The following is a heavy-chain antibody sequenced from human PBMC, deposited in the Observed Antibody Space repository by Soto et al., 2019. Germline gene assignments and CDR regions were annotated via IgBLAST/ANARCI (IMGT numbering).Heavy chain of an antibody. D-gene: IGHD3-22*01. Sequence: QLQLQESVPGLVKPSETLSLTGTVSGGSITSISYYWGWLRQPPGKGLEWIGNIYYSGSTYYNPSLNSRVTIAVDTSKNQFSLKLSSVPAADTAVYYCMLGSGWKDFDYWGQGTLVTVSS. V-gene: IGHV4-39*01. CDR1: GGSITSISYY. CDR2: IYYSGST. CDR3: MLGSGWKDFDY. J-gene: IGHJ4*02.